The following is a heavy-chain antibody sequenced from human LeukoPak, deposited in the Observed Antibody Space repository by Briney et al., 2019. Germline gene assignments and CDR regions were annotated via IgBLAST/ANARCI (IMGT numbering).Heavy chain of an antibody. J-gene: IGHJ4*02. CDR3: ARDYGSGSYYMDY. V-gene: IGHV3-21*01. Sequence: GGSLRLSCAASGFTFSSYSMNWVRQAPGKGLEWVSSISNSSSYIYYADSVKGRFTISRDNAKNSLYLQMNSLRAEDTAVYYCARDYGSGSYYMDYWGQGTLVTVSS. D-gene: IGHD3-10*01. CDR1: GFTFSSYS. CDR2: ISNSSSYI.